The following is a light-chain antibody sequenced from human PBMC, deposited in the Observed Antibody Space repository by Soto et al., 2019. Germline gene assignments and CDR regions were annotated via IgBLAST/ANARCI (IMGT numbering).Light chain of an antibody. V-gene: IGKV3-15*01. CDR2: RTS. J-gene: IGKJ5*01. CDR1: QSVSNN. Sequence: EIVLTQSPGTLSLSPGERATLSCRASQSVSNNYLAWYQQKPGQAPRLLMFRTSSRATGFPARFSGSGSGTEFNLTISSLQSEDFAVYYCQQYNTWPPITFGQGTRLEIK. CDR3: QQYNTWPPIT.